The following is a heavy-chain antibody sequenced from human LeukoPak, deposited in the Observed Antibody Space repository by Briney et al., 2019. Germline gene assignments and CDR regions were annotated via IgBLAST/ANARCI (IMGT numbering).Heavy chain of an antibody. CDR3: ARGHALYYDFWRGYEIRRGDAFDI. CDR1: GGSISSYY. Sequence: SETLFLTCTVSGGSISSYYWSWIRQPAGKGLEWIGRIYTSGSTNYNPSLKSRVTMSVDTSKNQFSLKLSSVTAADTAVYYCARGHALYYDFWRGYEIRRGDAFDIWAKGQWSPSLQ. V-gene: IGHV4-4*07. D-gene: IGHD3-3*01. CDR2: IYTSGST. J-gene: IGHJ3*02.